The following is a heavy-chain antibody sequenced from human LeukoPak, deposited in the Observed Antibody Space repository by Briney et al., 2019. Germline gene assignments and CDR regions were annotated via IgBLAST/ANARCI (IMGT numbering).Heavy chain of an antibody. J-gene: IGHJ5*02. Sequence: SVKVSCKASGGTFSSYAISWVRQAPGQGLEWMGGIIPIFGTANYAQKFQGGVTITADESTSTAYMELSSLRSEDTAVYYCARVKDCDSSGYYSRWFDPWGQGTLVTVSS. D-gene: IGHD3-22*01. CDR2: IIPIFGTA. CDR1: GGTFSSYA. CDR3: ARVKDCDSSGYYSRWFDP. V-gene: IGHV1-69*01.